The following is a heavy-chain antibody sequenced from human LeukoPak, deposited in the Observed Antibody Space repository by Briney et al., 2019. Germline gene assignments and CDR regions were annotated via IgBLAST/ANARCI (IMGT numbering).Heavy chain of an antibody. J-gene: IGHJ4*02. CDR2: ISYDGSNK. CDR3: ARALDSSSWYGVDY. Sequence: VISYDGSNKYYADSVRGRFTISRDNSKNTLYLQMNSLRAEDTAVYYCARALDSSSWYGVDYWGQGTLVTVSS. D-gene: IGHD6-13*01. V-gene: IGHV3-30-3*01.